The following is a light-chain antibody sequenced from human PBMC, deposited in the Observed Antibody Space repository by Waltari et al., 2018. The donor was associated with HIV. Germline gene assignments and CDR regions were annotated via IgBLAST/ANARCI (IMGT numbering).Light chain of an antibody. V-gene: IGLV1-51*02. CDR3: GTWDSSLSVGV. Sequence: QSLLTQPPSVSAAPGHQVTISCTERGSNIGKNYVSWYRQVPGTAPKLLIYENNKRASGIPDRFSGSRSGTSATLGITGLQTGDEADYYCGTWDSSLSVGVFGGGTKVTVL. CDR2: ENN. J-gene: IGLJ3*02. CDR1: GSNIGKNY.